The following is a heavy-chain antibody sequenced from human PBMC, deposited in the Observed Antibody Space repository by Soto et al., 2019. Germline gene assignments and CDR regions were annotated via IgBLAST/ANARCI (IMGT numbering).Heavy chain of an antibody. CDR1: GGIFSSNA. D-gene: IGHD5-18*01. V-gene: IGHV1-69*01. CDR2: ILPIFDTT. Sequence: QVQLVQSGAEVKKPGSSVKVSCQASGGIFSSNAISGVRQAPGQGLEWMGGILPIFDTTHYAQKFQGRVTISADESTSTAYMELSSLKSEDTALYYCETGGRGYSSAPRLYFEYWGQGTLVTVSS. J-gene: IGHJ4*02. CDR3: ETGGRGYSSAPRLYFEY.